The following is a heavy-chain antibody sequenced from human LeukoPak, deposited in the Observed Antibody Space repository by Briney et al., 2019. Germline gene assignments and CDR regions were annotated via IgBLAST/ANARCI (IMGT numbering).Heavy chain of an antibody. CDR2: IKEDGSRN. Sequence: GGSLRLSCAASGFTFTSYWMSWVRQAPGKGLEWVANIKEDGSRNHYVDPVKGRFTISRDNAKNSLYLQMNSLRAEDTAVYYCARQLSGWYDADPYWGQGTLVTVSS. V-gene: IGHV3-7*05. J-gene: IGHJ4*02. CDR1: GFTFTSYW. CDR3: ARQLSGWYDADPY. D-gene: IGHD6-19*01.